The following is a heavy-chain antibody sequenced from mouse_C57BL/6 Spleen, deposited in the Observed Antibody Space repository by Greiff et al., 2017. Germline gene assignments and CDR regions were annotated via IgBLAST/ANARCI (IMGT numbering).Heavy chain of an antibody. D-gene: IGHD1-1*01. CDR2: IDPETGGT. Sequence: VQLQQSGAELVRPGASVTLSCTASGYTFTDYEMHWVKQTPVHGLEWIGAIDPETGGTAYNQKFKGKAILTADKSSSTAYMELRSLTSADSAVYDCTSATEYGSPPGGYFDVWGTGTTVTVSS. V-gene: IGHV1-15*01. CDR1: GYTFTDYE. J-gene: IGHJ1*03. CDR3: TSATEYGSPPGGYFDV.